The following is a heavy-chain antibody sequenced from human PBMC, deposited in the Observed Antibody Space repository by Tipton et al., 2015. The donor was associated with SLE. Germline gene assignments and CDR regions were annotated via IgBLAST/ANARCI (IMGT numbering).Heavy chain of an antibody. CDR2: ISESGLT. V-gene: IGHV4-59*08. J-gene: IGHJ4*02. Sequence: TLSLTCSVPGGFIIGFYWIWIRQPPGRELEWIGYISESGLTKYNPSLKSRVTMSVDTSKNEFTLRLSSVTAADTAVYYCARNRVFYFDYWGQGSLVTVSS. CDR1: GGFIIGFY. CDR3: ARNRVFYFDY.